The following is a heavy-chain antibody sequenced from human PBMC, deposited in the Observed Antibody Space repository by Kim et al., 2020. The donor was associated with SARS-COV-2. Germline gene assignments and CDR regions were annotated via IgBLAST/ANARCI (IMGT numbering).Heavy chain of an antibody. D-gene: IGHD3-10*01. Sequence: GGSLRLSCAASGFTFSCYAMSGVRQAPGKGLEWVSAISDSGGSTYNPDTVKGRSTISKNNSKNTLYLQMTRLRAEDTAVYYFAKALSMVRAWDGMDVWGQGTTDTVSS. V-gene: IGHV3-23*01. CDR3: AKALSMVRAWDGMDV. CDR1: GFTFSCYA. CDR2: ISDSGGST. J-gene: IGHJ6*02.